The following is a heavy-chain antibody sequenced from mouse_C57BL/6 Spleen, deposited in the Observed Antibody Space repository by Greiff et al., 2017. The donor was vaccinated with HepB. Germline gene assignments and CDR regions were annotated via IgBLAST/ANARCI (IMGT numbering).Heavy chain of an antibody. J-gene: IGHJ2*01. CDR2: IYPGSGNT. D-gene: IGHD4-1*02. CDR3: ASTGTYFDY. CDR1: GYTFTDYY. Sequence: VQLQQSGAELVRPGASVKLSCKASGYTFTDYYINWVKQRPGQGLEWIARIYPGSGNTYYNEKFKGKATLTAEKSSSTAYMQLSSLTSEDSAVYSSASTGTYFDYWGQGTTLTVSS. V-gene: IGHV1-76*01.